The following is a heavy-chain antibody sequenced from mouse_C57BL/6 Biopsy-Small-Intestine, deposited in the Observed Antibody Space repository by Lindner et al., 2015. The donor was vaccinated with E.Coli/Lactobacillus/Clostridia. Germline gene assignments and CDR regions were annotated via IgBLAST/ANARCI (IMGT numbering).Heavy chain of an antibody. CDR2: INPGSGGA. D-gene: IGHD2-12*01. CDR1: GYAFTNYL. CDR3: AREREGYYSHYVDY. Sequence: VQLQESGAELVRPGTSVKVSCKASGYAFTNYLIEWVKQRPGQGLEWIGVINPGSGGANYNEKFKGKATLTADYSSSTAYMQLSSLTSADSAVYFCAREREGYYSHYVDYWGQGTTLTVSS. V-gene: IGHV1-54*01. J-gene: IGHJ2*01.